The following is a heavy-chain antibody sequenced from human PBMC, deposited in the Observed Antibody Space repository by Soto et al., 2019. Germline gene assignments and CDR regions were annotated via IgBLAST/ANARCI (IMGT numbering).Heavy chain of an antibody. D-gene: IGHD3-3*01. Sequence: QITLNESGPTVVRPTETLTLTCRFSGFSLTTSGVGMGWIRQSPGKAPEWLAPIYWDDDKRYSASLKSRLTITKDTSKNQVVLTVSDLDPTDTATYYCAHRVLRTVFGLVTTTAIYFDFWGQGTPVAVSS. CDR1: GFSLTTSGVG. CDR2: IYWDDDK. J-gene: IGHJ4*02. CDR3: AHRVLRTVFGLVTTTAIYFDF. V-gene: IGHV2-5*02.